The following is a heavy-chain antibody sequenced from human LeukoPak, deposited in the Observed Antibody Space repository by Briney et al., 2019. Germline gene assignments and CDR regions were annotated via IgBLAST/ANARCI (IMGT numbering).Heavy chain of an antibody. Sequence: PGGSLRLSCAASGFTFSDYYMSWIRQPAGEGLEWLGRIYGSSGNTDYNPSLKGRVTMSLDKSQNQFSLILKSVTAADTAFYYCARVLSAMGANTFDVWGQGTMVTVSS. V-gene: IGHV4-4*07. CDR3: ARVLSAMGANTFDV. D-gene: IGHD1-26*01. J-gene: IGHJ3*01. CDR1: GFTFSDYY. CDR2: IYGSSGNT.